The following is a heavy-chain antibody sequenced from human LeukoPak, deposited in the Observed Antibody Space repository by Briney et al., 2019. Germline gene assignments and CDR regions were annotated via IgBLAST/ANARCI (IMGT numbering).Heavy chain of an antibody. Sequence: SDTLSLTCSVSSGSMSIYCWSWIRQAAGKGLEWIGRTFTSGSTTYNPSLKSRVTMSVDTSRNQFSLELTSVTAADTAVYYCARRLVGDTYMVSEWGQGTLVTVSS. CDR1: SGSMSIYC. CDR2: TFTSGST. J-gene: IGHJ4*02. CDR3: ARRLVGDTYMVSE. D-gene: IGHD5-18*01. V-gene: IGHV4-4*07.